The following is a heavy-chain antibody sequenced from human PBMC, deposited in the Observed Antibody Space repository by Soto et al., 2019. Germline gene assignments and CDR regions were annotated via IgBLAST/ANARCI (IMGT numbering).Heavy chain of an antibody. D-gene: IGHD6-25*01. Sequence: QVQLVQSGAEVKKPGASVKVSCKASGYTFTSYYMHWVRQAPGQGLEWMGVIIPTVGRTTYAQNFQGRRNLTRDMSTSTVDMELSSRRPEDTAVDFCARWNSSGYMDYWGQGTLVTVSS. CDR1: GYTFTSYY. V-gene: IGHV1-46*03. J-gene: IGHJ4*02. CDR3: ARWNSSGYMDY. CDR2: IIPTVGRT.